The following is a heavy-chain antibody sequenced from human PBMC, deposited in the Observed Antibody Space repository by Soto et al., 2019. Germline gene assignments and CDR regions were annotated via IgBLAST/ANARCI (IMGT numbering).Heavy chain of an antibody. D-gene: IGHD2-2*01. Sequence: GGSLRLSCAASGFTFSSYGMHWVRQAPGKGLEWLAVISYDANNKYYADFVKGRFSISKDNSKNTLYLQMDSLRAEDTALYYCAKAYAVPAATASFDYWGQGTLVTVSS. CDR1: GFTFSSYG. CDR3: AKAYAVPAATASFDY. J-gene: IGHJ4*02. V-gene: IGHV3-30*18. CDR2: ISYDANNK.